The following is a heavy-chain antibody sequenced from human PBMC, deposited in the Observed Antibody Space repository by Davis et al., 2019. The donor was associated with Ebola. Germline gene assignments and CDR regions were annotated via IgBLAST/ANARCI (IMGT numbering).Heavy chain of an antibody. V-gene: IGHV3-33*08. CDR3: AREGGITYCSGGSCYSDYYYGMDV. D-gene: IGHD2-15*01. J-gene: IGHJ6*02. CDR1: GFTVSSNY. CDR2: IWYDGSNK. Sequence: GESLKISCAASGFTVSSNYMSWVRQAPGKGLEWVAVIWYDGSNKYYADSVKGRFTISRDNSKNTLYLQMNSLRAEDTAVYYCAREGGITYCSGGSCYSDYYYGMDVWGQGTTVTVSS.